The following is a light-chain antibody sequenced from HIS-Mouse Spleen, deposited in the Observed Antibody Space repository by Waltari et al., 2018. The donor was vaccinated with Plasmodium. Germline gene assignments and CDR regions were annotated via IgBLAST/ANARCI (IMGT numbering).Light chain of an antibody. V-gene: IGKV3-15*01. CDR1: QSVSSN. J-gene: IGKJ1*01. CDR2: GAS. CDR3: QQYNNGPS. Sequence: EIVMTQSPATLSVSPGERATLSCRASQSVSSNLAWYQQKPGQAPRLLIYGASTRATGIPARFSGGGSGTEFTLTISSLQSEDFAVYDWQQYNNGPSFGQGTKVEIK.